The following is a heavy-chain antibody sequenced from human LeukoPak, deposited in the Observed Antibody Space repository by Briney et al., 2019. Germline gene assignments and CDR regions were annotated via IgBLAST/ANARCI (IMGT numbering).Heavy chain of an antibody. CDR1: GDSVSSNSAA. Sequence: KRSQILSLTCAISGDSVSSNSAAWNWIRQSPSRGLEWLGRTYYRSKWYNDYAVSVKSRITINPDTSKNQFSLQLNSVTPEDTAVYYCAREKWIQLWPRYFDYWGQGTLVTVSS. J-gene: IGHJ4*02. CDR3: AREKWIQLWPRYFDY. D-gene: IGHD5-18*01. V-gene: IGHV6-1*01. CDR2: TYYRSKWYN.